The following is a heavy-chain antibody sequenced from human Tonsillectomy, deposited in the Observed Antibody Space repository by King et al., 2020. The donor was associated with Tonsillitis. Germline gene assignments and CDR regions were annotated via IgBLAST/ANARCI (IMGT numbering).Heavy chain of an antibody. V-gene: IGHV4-59*01. D-gene: IGHD3-3*01. J-gene: IGHJ2*01. CDR3: ARDRDYDFWSGYYHWSNWYFDL. CDR1: GGSISSYY. CDR2: IYYSGST. Sequence: VPLQESGPGLVKPSETLSLTCTVSGGSISSYYWSWIRQPPGKGLEWIGYIYYSGSTNYNPSLKSRVTISVDTSKNQFSLKLSSVTAADTAVYYCARDRDYDFWSGYYHWSNWYFDLWGRGTLVTVSS.